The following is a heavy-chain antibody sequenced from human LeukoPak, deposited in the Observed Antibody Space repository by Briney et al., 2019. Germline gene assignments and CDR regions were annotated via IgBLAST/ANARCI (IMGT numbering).Heavy chain of an antibody. D-gene: IGHD4-17*01. V-gene: IGHV4-38-2*02. CDR2: NYHSGST. CDR3: ARDALRSRKGRNWFDP. J-gene: IGHJ5*02. Sequence: SETLSLTCTVSGYSISSGYYWGWIRPPPGKGLEWIGSNYHSGSTYYNPSLKSRGTISVDTSKNKFSLKLSSVTAADTAVYYCARDALRSRKGRNWFDPWGQGTLVTVSS. CDR1: GYSISSGYY.